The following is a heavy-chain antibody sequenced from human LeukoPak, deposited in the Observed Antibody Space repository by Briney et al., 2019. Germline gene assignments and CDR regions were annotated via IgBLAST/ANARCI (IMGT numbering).Heavy chain of an antibody. J-gene: IGHJ3*02. CDR2: IRSKANSYAT. D-gene: IGHD3-3*01. V-gene: IGHV3-73*01. CDR1: GFTFSGSA. CDR3: ARGGWSGYPYHDAFDI. Sequence: GGSLRLSCAASGFTFSGSAMHWVRQASGKGLEWVGRIRSKANSYATAYAASVKGRFTISRDDSKNTAYLQMNSLRAEDTAVYYCARGGWSGYPYHDAFDIWGQGTMVTVSS.